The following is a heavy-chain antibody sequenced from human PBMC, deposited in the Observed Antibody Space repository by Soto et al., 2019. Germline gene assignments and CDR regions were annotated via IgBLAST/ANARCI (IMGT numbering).Heavy chain of an antibody. J-gene: IGHJ6*02. CDR2: IYYSGST. Sequence: QVQLQESGPGLVKPSETLSLTCTVSGGSISSYYWSWIRQPPGKGLEWIGYIYYSGSTNYNPSLKSRVTISVDTCKNQFSLKLSSVTAADTAVYYCARRGSGSYRGRYYYYYYGMDVWGQGTTVTVSS. V-gene: IGHV4-59*08. D-gene: IGHD3-10*01. CDR3: ARRGSGSYRGRYYYYYYGMDV. CDR1: GGSISSYY.